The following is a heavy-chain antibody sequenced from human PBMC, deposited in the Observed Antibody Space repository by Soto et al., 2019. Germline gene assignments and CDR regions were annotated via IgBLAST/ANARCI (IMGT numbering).Heavy chain of an antibody. Sequence: GGSLRLSCAASGFTFSRYWMSWVRQAPGKGLEWVANIKQDGFEKYYVDSVKERFTISRDNAKNSLFLQMNSLRADDTAVYYCASSSGYYSLDYWGQGTLVTVSS. D-gene: IGHD3-22*01. CDR2: IKQDGFEK. CDR3: ASSSGYYSLDY. CDR1: GFTFSRYW. J-gene: IGHJ4*02. V-gene: IGHV3-7*03.